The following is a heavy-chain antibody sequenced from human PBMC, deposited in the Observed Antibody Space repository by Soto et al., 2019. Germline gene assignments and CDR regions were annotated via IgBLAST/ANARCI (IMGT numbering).Heavy chain of an antibody. CDR2: IIPILGIA. D-gene: IGHD2-15*01. CDR3: ARGLVGHPYYSYGMDV. J-gene: IGHJ6*02. Sequence: QVQLVQSGAEVKKPGSSVKVSCKASGGTFSSYTISWVRQAPGQGLEWMGRIIPILGIANYAQKFQGRVTMTADKSTSTAYMELSSLRSEDTAVYYCARGLVGHPYYSYGMDVWGQGTTVTVSS. V-gene: IGHV1-69*02. CDR1: GGTFSSYT.